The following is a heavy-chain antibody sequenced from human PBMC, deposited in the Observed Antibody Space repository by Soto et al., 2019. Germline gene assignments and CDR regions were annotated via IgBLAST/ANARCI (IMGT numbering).Heavy chain of an antibody. CDR2: IYYSGST. CDR3: ARHGTGSDSLGGLGRWFDP. Sequence: QLQLQESGPGLVKPSETLSLTCTVSGGSISSSSYYWGWIRQPPGKGLEWIGSIYYSGSTYYNPSHMSRVTLSVDTSKNQFSLKRSSVTAADTAVYHCARHGTGSDSLGGLGRWFDPWGQGTLVTVSS. J-gene: IGHJ5*02. D-gene: IGHD3-10*01. CDR1: GGSISSSSYY. V-gene: IGHV4-39*01.